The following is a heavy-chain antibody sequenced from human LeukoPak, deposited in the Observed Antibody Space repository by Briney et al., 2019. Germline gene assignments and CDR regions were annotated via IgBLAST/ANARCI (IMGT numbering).Heavy chain of an antibody. J-gene: IGHJ3*02. CDR3: AGPSGTQAVDAFDI. Sequence: ASVKVSCKVSGYTLTELSMHWVRQAPGKGLEWMGGFDPEDGETIYAQKFQGRVTMTEDTSTDTAYMELSSLRSEDTAVYYCAGPSGTQAVDAFDIWGQGTMVTVSS. CDR2: FDPEDGET. V-gene: IGHV1-24*01. CDR1: GYTLTELS. D-gene: IGHD3-10*01.